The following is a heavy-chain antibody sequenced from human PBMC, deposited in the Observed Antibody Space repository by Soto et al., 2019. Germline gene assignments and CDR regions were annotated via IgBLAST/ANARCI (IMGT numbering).Heavy chain of an antibody. Sequence: QVQLVQSGAEVKKPGSSVKVSCKASGGTFSSYAISWVRQAPGQGLEWMGGIIPIFGTANYAQKFQGRVTITADESTSTAYMELSSLRSEDTAVYYCARDLAVQLERQRVEFDPWGQGTLVTVSS. D-gene: IGHD1-1*01. V-gene: IGHV1-69*01. J-gene: IGHJ5*02. CDR2: IIPIFGTA. CDR3: ARDLAVQLERQRVEFDP. CDR1: GGTFSSYA.